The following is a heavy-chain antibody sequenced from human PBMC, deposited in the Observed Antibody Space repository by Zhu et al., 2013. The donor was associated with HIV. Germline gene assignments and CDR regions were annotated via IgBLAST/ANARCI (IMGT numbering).Heavy chain of an antibody. J-gene: IGHJ4*02. CDR2: INPNSGGT. V-gene: IGHV1-2*02. D-gene: IGHD3-3*01. CDR1: GYTFTCYY. CDR3: ARGVGTYDFWSGVHFDY. Sequence: QVQLVQSGAEVKKPGASVKVSCKASGYTFTCYYMHWVRQAPGQGLEWMGWINPNSGGTNYAQKFQGRVTMTRDTSISTAYMELSRLRSDDTAVYYCARGVGTYDFWSGVHFDYWGQGTLVTVSS.